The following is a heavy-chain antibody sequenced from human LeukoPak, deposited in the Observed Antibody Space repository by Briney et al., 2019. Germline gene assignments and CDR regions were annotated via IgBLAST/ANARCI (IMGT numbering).Heavy chain of an antibody. D-gene: IGHD5-24*01. V-gene: IGHV1-18*01. Sequence: ASVKVSCKASGYTFTSYGISWVRQAPGQGLEWMGWISAYNGNTNYAQKLQGRVTMTTDTSTSTAYMELRSLRSDDTAVYYCARRGSVEMATISYYYYMDAWGKGTTVTISS. CDR1: GYTFTSYG. J-gene: IGHJ6*03. CDR3: ARRGSVEMATISYYYYMDA. CDR2: ISAYNGNT.